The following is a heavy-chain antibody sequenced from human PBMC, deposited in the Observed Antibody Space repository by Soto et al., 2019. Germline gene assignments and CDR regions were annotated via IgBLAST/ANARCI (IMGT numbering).Heavy chain of an antibody. Sequence: SVKVSCKASGGTFSSYAISWVRQAPGQGLEWMGGIIPIFGTANYAQKFQGRVTITADESTSTAYMELSSLRSEDTAVYYCARGVGYCSSTSCWGRYGMDVWGQGTTVTVSS. J-gene: IGHJ6*02. CDR1: GGTFSSYA. CDR3: ARGVGYCSSTSCWGRYGMDV. CDR2: IIPIFGTA. V-gene: IGHV1-69*13. D-gene: IGHD2-2*01.